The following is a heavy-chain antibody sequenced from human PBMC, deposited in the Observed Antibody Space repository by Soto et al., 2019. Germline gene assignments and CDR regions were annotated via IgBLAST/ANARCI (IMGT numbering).Heavy chain of an antibody. CDR1: GGSISSNHYY. CDR3: ARHVTYSSTWSLPWFDP. CDR2: ITYDGTT. J-gene: IGHJ5*02. D-gene: IGHD6-19*01. Sequence: KASETLSLTCSVSGGSISSNHYYWGWIRQPPGKGLEWIGSITYDGTTYHNSSLKSRATISVDTSKSQFSLKLTSVNAAETAIYYCARHVTYSSTWSLPWFDPWGQGTRVTVSS. V-gene: IGHV4-39*01.